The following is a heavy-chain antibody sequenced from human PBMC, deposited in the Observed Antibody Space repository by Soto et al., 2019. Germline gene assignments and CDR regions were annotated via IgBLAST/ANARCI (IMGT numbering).Heavy chain of an antibody. V-gene: IGHV1-69*13. CDR1: GGTFSSYA. CDR2: IIPIFGTA. D-gene: IGHD1-7*01. J-gene: IGHJ6*03. Sequence: ASVKVSCKASGGTFSSYAISWVRQAPGQGLEWMGGIIPIFGTANYAQKFQGRVTITADESTSTAYMELSSLRSEYTAVYYCARVLELRCYMDVWGKGTTVTVSS. CDR3: ARVLELRCYMDV.